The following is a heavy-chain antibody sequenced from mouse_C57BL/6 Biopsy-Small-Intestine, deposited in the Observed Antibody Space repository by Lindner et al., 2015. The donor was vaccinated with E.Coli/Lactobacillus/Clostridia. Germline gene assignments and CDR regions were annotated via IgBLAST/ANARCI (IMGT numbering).Heavy chain of an antibody. CDR2: INPHSGST. CDR3: VKNTQSGWPDH. J-gene: IGHJ4*01. V-gene: IGHV1-4*01. CDR1: GYPFTSYA. Sequence: SVKVSCKASGYPFTSYAIHWVRQAPGQRLEWMGWINPHSGSTKSSQRFQDRVTITSDTSASTAYMEVSSLRSEDTAVYYCVKNTQSGWPDHWGQGTLVTVSS. D-gene: IGHD1-3*01.